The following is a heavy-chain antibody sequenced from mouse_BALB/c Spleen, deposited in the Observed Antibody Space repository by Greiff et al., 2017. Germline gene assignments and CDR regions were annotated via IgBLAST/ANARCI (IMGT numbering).Heavy chain of an antibody. D-gene: IGHD2-4*01. CDR3: TSTMITPFAY. J-gene: IGHJ3*01. CDR2: IYPGNSDT. V-gene: IGHV1-5*01. CDR1: GYTFTSYW. Sequence: VQLQQSGTVLARPGASVKMSCKASGYTFTSYWMHWVKQRPGQGLEWIGAIYPGNSDTSYNQKFKGKAKLTAVTSTSTAYMELSSLTNEDSAVYYCTSTMITPFAYWGQGTLVTVSA.